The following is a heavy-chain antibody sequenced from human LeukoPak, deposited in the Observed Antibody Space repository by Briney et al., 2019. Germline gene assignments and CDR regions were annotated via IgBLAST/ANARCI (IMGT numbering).Heavy chain of an antibody. Sequence: PSDTLSLTCTVSGSSISSYYWSWIRQPPGKGLEWLGYIYYSGSTNYNPSLKSQVTISVDTSKNQFSMKLSSVTAADTAVYYCARDVGATSSSYWYFDLWGRGTLVTVSS. V-gene: IGHV4-59*01. J-gene: IGHJ2*01. CDR3: ARDVGATSSSYWYFDL. CDR1: GSSISSYY. CDR2: IYYSGST. D-gene: IGHD1-26*01.